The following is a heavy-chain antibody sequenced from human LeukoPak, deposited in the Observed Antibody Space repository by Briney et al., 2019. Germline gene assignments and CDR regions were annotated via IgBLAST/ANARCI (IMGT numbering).Heavy chain of an antibody. CDR3: ASETGSYKGNYFDY. Sequence: GASVKVSCKASGYTFTNYGISWVRQAPGQGLEWMGWISAYNGNTNYAQKLQGRVTMTTDTSTSTAYMEVRSLRSDDTAVYYCASETGSYKGNYFDYWGQGTLVTVSS. J-gene: IGHJ4*02. CDR1: GYTFTNYG. CDR2: ISAYNGNT. V-gene: IGHV1-18*04. D-gene: IGHD3-9*01.